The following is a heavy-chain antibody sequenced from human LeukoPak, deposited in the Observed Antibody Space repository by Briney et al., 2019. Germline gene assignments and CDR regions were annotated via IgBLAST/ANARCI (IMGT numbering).Heavy chain of an antibody. V-gene: IGHV4-34*01. CDR2: INHSGST. Sequence: PSETLSLTCAVYGGSFSGYYWIWIRPPPGKGLVWSGEINHSGSTNYNPSLKSRVTISVDTSKNQFSLKLSSVTAADTAVYYCARGGLRERLPTRTLDYWGQGTLVTVSS. J-gene: IGHJ4*02. D-gene: IGHD6-25*01. CDR3: ARGGLRERLPTRTLDY. CDR1: GGSFSGYY.